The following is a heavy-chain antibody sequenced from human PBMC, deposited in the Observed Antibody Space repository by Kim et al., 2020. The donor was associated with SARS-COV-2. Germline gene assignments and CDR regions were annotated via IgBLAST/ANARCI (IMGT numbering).Heavy chain of an antibody. CDR3: AKDLDFWSADYYGMDV. D-gene: IGHD3-3*01. Sequence: SVKCRFTISRDNSKNTLYLQMNSLRAEDTAVYYCAKDLDFWSADYYGMDVWGQGTTVTVSS. V-gene: IGHV3-30*02. J-gene: IGHJ6*02.